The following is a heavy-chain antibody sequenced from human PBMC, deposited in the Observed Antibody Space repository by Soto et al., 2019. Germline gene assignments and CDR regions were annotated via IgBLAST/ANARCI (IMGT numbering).Heavy chain of an antibody. V-gene: IGHV3-7*02. CDR3: ARHGVWCFDF. CDR2: INPEGSAE. D-gene: IGHD2-8*02. J-gene: IGHJ4*02. CDR1: GFTFSSSW. Sequence: EMQLVESGGALVQPGGSLRLSCAASGFTFSSSWMAWVRQATGKGLEWVANINPEGSAEYNVDSVKGRFTISRDNAKNSLYLQMNSLRLEDTALYYCARHGVWCFDFWGQGTLVSISS.